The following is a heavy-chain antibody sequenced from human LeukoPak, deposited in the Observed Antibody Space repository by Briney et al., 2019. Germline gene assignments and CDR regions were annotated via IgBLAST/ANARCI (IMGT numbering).Heavy chain of an antibody. V-gene: IGHV3-48*03. Sequence: GGSLRLSCAASGFTFSSYVMNWVRQAPGKGLEWVSFITSSGNTMYYADSVKGCIIISGDYEKNLLYLKINRLRADDTAFYFCTKLRSKYWFDHWGQGTQVNVFS. CDR3: TKLRSKYWFDH. D-gene: IGHD4-11*01. J-gene: IGHJ5*02. CDR2: ITSSGNTM. CDR1: GFTFSSYV.